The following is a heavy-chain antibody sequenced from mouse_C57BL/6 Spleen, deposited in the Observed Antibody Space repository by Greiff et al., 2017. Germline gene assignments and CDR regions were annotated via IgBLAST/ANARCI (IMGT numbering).Heavy chain of an antibody. CDR1: GYTFTSYW. V-gene: IGHV1-64*01. CDR2: IHPNSGST. CDR3: ARRYYGSRYYAMDY. Sequence: QVQLQQSGAELVKPGASVKLSCKASGYTFTSYWMPWVKQRPGQGLEWIGMIHPNSGSTNYNEKFKSKATLTVDKSSSTAYMQLSSLTSEDSAVYYCARRYYGSRYYAMDYWGQGTSVTVSS. J-gene: IGHJ4*01. D-gene: IGHD1-1*01.